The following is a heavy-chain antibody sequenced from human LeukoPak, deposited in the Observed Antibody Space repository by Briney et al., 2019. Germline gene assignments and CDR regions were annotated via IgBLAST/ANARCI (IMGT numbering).Heavy chain of an antibody. CDR1: GFTFDDYA. Sequence: GGSLRLSCAASGFTFDDYAMHWVRQARGKGLEWVSGISWNSGSIGYADSVKGRFTISRDNAKNSLYLQMNSLRAEDMALYYCAKDIHSSGWFPNFDYWGQGTLVTVSS. V-gene: IGHV3-9*03. CDR2: ISWNSGSI. D-gene: IGHD6-19*01. CDR3: AKDIHSSGWFPNFDY. J-gene: IGHJ4*02.